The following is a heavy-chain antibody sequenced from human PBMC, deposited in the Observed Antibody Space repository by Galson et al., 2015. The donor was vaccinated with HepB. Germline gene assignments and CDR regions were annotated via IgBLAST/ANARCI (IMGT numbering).Heavy chain of an antibody. CDR3: ARDRYYYDSSGYYYFTDRDYMDV. J-gene: IGHJ6*03. CDR2: ISAYNGNT. V-gene: IGHV1-18*01. Sequence: SVKVSCKASGYTFTSYGISWVRQAPGQGLEWMGWISAYNGNTNYAQKLQGRVTMTTDTSTSTAYMELRSLRSDDTAVYYCARDRYYYDSSGYYYFTDRDYMDVWGKGTTVTVSS. D-gene: IGHD3-22*01. CDR1: GYTFTSYG.